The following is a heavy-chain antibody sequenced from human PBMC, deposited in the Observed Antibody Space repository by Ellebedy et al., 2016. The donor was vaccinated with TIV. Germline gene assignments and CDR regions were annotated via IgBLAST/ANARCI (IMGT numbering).Heavy chain of an antibody. J-gene: IGHJ3*01. CDR3: ARSRSGWYYDALDV. D-gene: IGHD6-19*01. CDR2: TTGTGGRA. Sequence: GESLKISXAASGFTFSSFAMSWVRQSPGQGLEWVSSTTGTGGRAYYAASVKGRFTISRDNSKNTIFLLMDNLRGDDTAVYYCARSRSGWYYDALDVWGQGTMVTVSS. CDR1: GFTFSSFA. V-gene: IGHV3-23*01.